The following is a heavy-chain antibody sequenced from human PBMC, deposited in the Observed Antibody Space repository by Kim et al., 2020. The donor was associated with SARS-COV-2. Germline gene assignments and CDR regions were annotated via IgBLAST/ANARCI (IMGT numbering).Heavy chain of an antibody. Sequence: SVKVSCKASGGTFSSYAISWVRQAPGQGLEWMGGIIPIFGTANYAQKFQGGVTITADESTSTAYMELSSLRSEATAVYYCAREFTNYYDSSGYSGFDYWGQGTLVTVSS. J-gene: IGHJ4*02. CDR3: AREFTNYYDSSGYSGFDY. D-gene: IGHD3-22*01. CDR2: IIPIFGTA. V-gene: IGHV1-69*13. CDR1: GGTFSSYA.